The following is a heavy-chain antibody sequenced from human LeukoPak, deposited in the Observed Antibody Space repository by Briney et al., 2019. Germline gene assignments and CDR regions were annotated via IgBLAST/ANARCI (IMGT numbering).Heavy chain of an antibody. D-gene: IGHD5-12*01. V-gene: IGHV3-30*18. CDR3: AKEWLRSPRYYYYGMDV. CDR1: GFTFSSYG. J-gene: IGHJ6*02. Sequence: GRSLRLSCAASGFTFSSYGMHWVRQAPGKGLEWVAVISYDGSNKYYADSVKGRFTISRDNSKNTLYLQMNSLRAEDAAVYYCAKEWLRSPRYYYYGMDVWGQGTTVTVSS. CDR2: ISYDGSNK.